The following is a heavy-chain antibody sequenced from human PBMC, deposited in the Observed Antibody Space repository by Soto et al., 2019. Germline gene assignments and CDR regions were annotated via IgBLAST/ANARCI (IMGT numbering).Heavy chain of an antibody. D-gene: IGHD3-22*01. CDR3: TRDPPMYYYDSSGYFY. CDR2: IRSKAYGGTT. Sequence: GGSLRLSCTASGFTFGDYAMSWFRQAPGKGLEWVGFIRSKAYGGTTEYAASVKGRFTISRDDSKSIAYLQMNSLKTEDTAVYYCTRDPPMYYYDSSGYFYWGQGTLVTVSS. V-gene: IGHV3-49*03. CDR1: GFTFGDYA. J-gene: IGHJ4*02.